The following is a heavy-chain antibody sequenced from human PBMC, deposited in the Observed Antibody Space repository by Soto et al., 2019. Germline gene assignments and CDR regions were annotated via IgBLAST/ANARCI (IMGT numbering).Heavy chain of an antibody. CDR3: ARHRTLTSPFDY. CDR2: IYYSGST. CDR1: GGSMSSSSYY. Sequence: SETRSLTCTVSGGSMSSSSYYWGWIRQPPGRGLEWIGSIYYSGSTYYNPSLKSRVTISVDTSKNQFSLKLSSVTAADTAVYYCARHRTLTSPFDYWGQGTLVTVSS. D-gene: IGHD3-16*01. V-gene: IGHV4-39*01. J-gene: IGHJ4*02.